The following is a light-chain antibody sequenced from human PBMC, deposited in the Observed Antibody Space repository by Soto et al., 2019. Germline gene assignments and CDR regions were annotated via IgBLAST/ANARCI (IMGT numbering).Light chain of an antibody. CDR3: QQSYSTPPWT. Sequence: DIQMTQSPSSLSASVGDRVTITCRASQSISSYLNWYQQKPGKAPKLLIYAASSLQSGVPSRFSGSGSGTDFTLNLSSLQPEDFATYYFQQSYSTPPWTFGQGTKVEIK. CDR2: AAS. CDR1: QSISSY. J-gene: IGKJ1*01. V-gene: IGKV1-39*01.